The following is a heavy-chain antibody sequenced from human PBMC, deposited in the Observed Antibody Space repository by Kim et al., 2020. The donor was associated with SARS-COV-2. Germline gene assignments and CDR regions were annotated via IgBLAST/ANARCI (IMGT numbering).Heavy chain of an antibody. J-gene: IGHJ4*02. CDR3: ARAWSDCGTSSCPLDF. D-gene: IGHD2-2*01. Sequence: SVKCRFAISRDASKNTVYLQMNSLRADDTAVYCCARAWSDCGTSSCPLDFWGQGTLVTVSS. V-gene: IGHV3-53*01.